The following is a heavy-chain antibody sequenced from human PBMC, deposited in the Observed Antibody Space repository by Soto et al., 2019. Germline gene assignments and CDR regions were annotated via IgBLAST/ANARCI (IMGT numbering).Heavy chain of an antibody. CDR2: ISSSGSTI. CDR3: ARVLVFYGGFDP. Sequence: GGALRLSCAASGFTFTGYYMSWIRQAPGKGLEWVSYISSSGSTIYYADSVKGRFTISRDNAKNSLYLQMNSLRAEDTAVYYCARVLVFYGGFDPWGQGTLVTVSS. V-gene: IGHV3-11*01. CDR1: GFTFTGYY. D-gene: IGHD2-21*02. J-gene: IGHJ5*02.